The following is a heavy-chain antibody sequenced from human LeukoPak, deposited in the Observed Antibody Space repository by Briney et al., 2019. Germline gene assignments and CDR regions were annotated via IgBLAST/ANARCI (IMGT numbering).Heavy chain of an antibody. V-gene: IGHV4-39*01. CDR3: VRVWYQLLRGAGSFDY. D-gene: IGHD2-2*01. CDR2: IYYSGST. CDR1: GYSISSSSYY. Sequence: PSETLSLTCAVSGYSISSSSYYWGWIRQPPGKGLEWIGSIYYSGSTYYNPSLKSRVTISVDTSKNQFSLKLSSVTAADTAVYSCVRVWYQLLRGAGSFDYWGQGTLVTVSS. J-gene: IGHJ4*02.